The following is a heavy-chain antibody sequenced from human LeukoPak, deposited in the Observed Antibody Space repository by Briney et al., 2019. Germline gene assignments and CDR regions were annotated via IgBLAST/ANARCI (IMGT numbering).Heavy chain of an antibody. D-gene: IGHD6-13*01. CDR3: ARDRRDSSSFNPTHYYYYGMDV. Sequence: SQTLSLTCAISGDSVSSNSAAWNWIRQSPSRGLEWLVRTYYRSKWYNDYAVSVKSRITINPDTSKNQFSLQLNSVTPEDTAVYYCARDRRDSSSFNPTHYYYYGMDVWGQGTTVTVSS. CDR2: TYYRSKWYN. J-gene: IGHJ6*02. V-gene: IGHV6-1*01. CDR1: GDSVSSNSAA.